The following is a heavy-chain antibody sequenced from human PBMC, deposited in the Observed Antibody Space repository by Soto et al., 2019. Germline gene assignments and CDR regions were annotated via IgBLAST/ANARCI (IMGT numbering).Heavy chain of an antibody. V-gene: IGHV1-18*01. CDR3: ARDLRGYYDSSGHDAFDI. J-gene: IGHJ3*02. Sequence: ASVKVSCKASGYTFTSYGTSWVRQAPGQGLEWMGWISAYNGNTNYAQKLQGRVTMTTDTSTSTAYMELRSLRSDDTAVYYCARDLRGYYDSSGHDAFDIWGQGTMVTVSS. CDR1: GYTFTSYG. D-gene: IGHD3-22*01. CDR2: ISAYNGNT.